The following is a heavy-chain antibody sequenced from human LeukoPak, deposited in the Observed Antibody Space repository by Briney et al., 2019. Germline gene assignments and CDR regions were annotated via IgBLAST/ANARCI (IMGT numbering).Heavy chain of an antibody. V-gene: IGHV4-39*01. CDR3: ARQPRGRIAAAVYYFDS. CDR2: IYYSGST. D-gene: IGHD6-13*01. J-gene: IGHJ4*02. CDR1: GGSISSSRYY. Sequence: SETLSLTCTVSGGSISSSRYYWGWIRQPPGKGLEWIGSIYYSGSTYYNPSLKSRVTISVDTSRNQFSLKLSSVTAADTAVYYCARQPRGRIAAAVYYFDSWGQGTLVTVSS.